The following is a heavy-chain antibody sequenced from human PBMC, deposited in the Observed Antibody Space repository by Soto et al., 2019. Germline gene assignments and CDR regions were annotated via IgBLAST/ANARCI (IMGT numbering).Heavy chain of an antibody. V-gene: IGHV4-39*01. CDR2: IYYIGNT. Sequence: QLQLQESGSGLVKPSETLSLTWTVSNGSISSRSSYWGWIRQTPGKGLEWIGSIYYIGNTYYNPSLKSRVTISIDTSKTQFSLKLNSVTAXDTAVYFCGGQDYGAKGYYFENCG. CDR3: GGQDYGAKGYYFEN. D-gene: IGHD4-17*01. CDR1: NGSISSRSSY. J-gene: IGHJ4*01.